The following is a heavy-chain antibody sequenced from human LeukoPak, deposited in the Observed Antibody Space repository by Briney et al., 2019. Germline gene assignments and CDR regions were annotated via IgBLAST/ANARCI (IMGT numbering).Heavy chain of an antibody. CDR2: THYSGST. CDR3: ASGVDSTGA. Sequence: SETLTLTCNVSGGSISSYYWSWLRQPPGKGLEYIAYTHYSGSTNYNPSLKCRVTISLFTSGNLCPLKLSSVAAADTAVYYCASGVDSTGAWGQGTLVTVSS. J-gene: IGHJ5*02. V-gene: IGHV4-59*01. D-gene: IGHD2-21*01. CDR1: GGSISSYY.